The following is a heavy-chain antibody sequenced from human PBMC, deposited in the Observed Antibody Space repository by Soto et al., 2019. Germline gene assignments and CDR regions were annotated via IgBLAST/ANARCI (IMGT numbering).Heavy chain of an antibody. CDR2: LWYDGSNK. CDR1: GSTFSSNG. Sequence: QVQLVESGGGVVQPGRSLRPSCAPPGSTFSSNGMHWVPKAPARGLGWGAVLWYDGSNKYYADSVKGRFTISRDNSKNTLYLQMNSLRAEDTAVYYCARDGGCRDGYTVGCNWFDPWGQGTLVTVSS. V-gene: IGHV3-33*01. D-gene: IGHD5-12*01. J-gene: IGHJ5*02. CDR3: ARDGGCRDGYTVGCNWFDP.